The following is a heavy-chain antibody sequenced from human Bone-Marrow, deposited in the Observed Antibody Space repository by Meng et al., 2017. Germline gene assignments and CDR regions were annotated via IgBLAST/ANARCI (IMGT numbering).Heavy chain of an antibody. D-gene: IGHD3-10*01. V-gene: IGHV2-26*01. CDR2: IFSNDEE. CDR3: AHSPLTMVRGVAHWFDP. CDR1: GFSLTNTRMG. Sequence: SGPTLVKPTETLTLTCTVSGFSLTNTRMGVAWIRQPPGKALEWVAHIFSNDEESYSTSLRSRLTISKDTSRSQVVLTMTNMDPVDTGTYYCAHSPLTMVRGVAHWFDPWGQGTLVTVSS. J-gene: IGHJ5*02.